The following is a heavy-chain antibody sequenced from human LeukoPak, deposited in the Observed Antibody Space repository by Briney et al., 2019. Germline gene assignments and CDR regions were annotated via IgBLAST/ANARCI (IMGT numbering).Heavy chain of an antibody. V-gene: IGHV3-30*19. D-gene: IGHD4-23*01. Sequence: GGSLRLSCAASGLNFISNGMHWVRQAPGKGLEWVAVIWFDGSEKYYADSVKGRFTISRDNSKNTLYLQMNSLRAEDTAVYYCARAPRTTVVTPVFGYWGQGTLVTVSS. CDR3: ARAPRTTVVTPVFGY. CDR1: GLNFISNG. J-gene: IGHJ4*02. CDR2: IWFDGSEK.